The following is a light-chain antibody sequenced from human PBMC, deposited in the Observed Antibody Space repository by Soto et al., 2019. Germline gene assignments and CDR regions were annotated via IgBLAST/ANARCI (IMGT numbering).Light chain of an antibody. V-gene: IGLV1-44*01. Sequence: QSVLTQPPSASGTPGQRVTISCSGSNSNIGSNPVNWYRQLPGTAPKLLIYTDHQRPSGVPDRFSGSKSGTSASLAISGLQSEDEADYYCASCDDSLNGCVFGTGTKVTVL. CDR1: NSNIGSNP. CDR2: TDH. CDR3: ASCDDSLNGCV. J-gene: IGLJ1*01.